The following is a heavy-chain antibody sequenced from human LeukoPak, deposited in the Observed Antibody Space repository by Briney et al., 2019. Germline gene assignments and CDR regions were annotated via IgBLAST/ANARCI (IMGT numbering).Heavy chain of an antibody. CDR2: IYSGGTI. J-gene: IGHJ3*01. CDR3: VRAVHHLFYSDSSGYYGDAFDV. CDR1: GFSVRTNY. D-gene: IGHD3-22*01. V-gene: IGHV3-53*01. Sequence: GGSLRLSCAASGFSVRTNYMSWVRQAPGKGLEWDSVIYSGGTIRYAESVKGRFTISRDNSRDTLHLQMNSLRVDDTAVYYCVRAVHHLFYSDSSGYYGDAFDVWGQGTVVTVSS.